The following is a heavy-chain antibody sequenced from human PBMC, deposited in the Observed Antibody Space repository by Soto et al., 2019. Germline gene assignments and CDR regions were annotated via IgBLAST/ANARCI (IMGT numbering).Heavy chain of an antibody. CDR3: ARQDGYYRSYYYGVDV. CDR2: IYPDDSNT. D-gene: IGHD1-1*01. CDR1: GYGFTSYW. J-gene: IGHJ6*02. V-gene: IGHV5-51*01. Sequence: PGESLKISCKASGYGFTSYWIGWVRQLPGKGLEWMGVIYPDDSNTIYSPSFQGQVTISADKSITTAYLDWSSLRASDTAMYYCARQDGYYRSYYYGVDVWGQGTSVTVSS.